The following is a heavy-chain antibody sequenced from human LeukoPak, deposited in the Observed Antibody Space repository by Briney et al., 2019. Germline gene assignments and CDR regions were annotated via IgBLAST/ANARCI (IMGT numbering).Heavy chain of an antibody. V-gene: IGHV3-64*01. J-gene: IGHJ4*02. CDR1: GFTFSSYA. CDR3: ARSVGEWLSSYYFDY. CDR2: INTDSNGDNT. D-gene: IGHD3-3*01. Sequence: GGSLRLSCAASGFTFSSYAMHWVRQAPGKGLEYVSGINTDSNGDNTYYTNSGKGRFTISRDNSKNTLYLQMGSLRAEDMAVYYCARSVGEWLSSYYFDYWGQGTLVTVSS.